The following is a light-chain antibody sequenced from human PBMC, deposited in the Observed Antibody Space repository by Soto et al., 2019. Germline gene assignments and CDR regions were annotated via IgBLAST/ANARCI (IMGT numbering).Light chain of an antibody. J-gene: IGKJ4*01. V-gene: IGKV3-20*01. Sequence: EIVLTQSPGTLSLSPGERATLSCRASQSVRNNYVAWYQQKRGQAPRLIIDDASRRATGIPDRFSGSGSGTEFTLTISRLEPEDFAGYYCQQCSSPPLTFGGGTKVEIK. CDR3: QQCSSPPLT. CDR1: QSVRNNY. CDR2: DAS.